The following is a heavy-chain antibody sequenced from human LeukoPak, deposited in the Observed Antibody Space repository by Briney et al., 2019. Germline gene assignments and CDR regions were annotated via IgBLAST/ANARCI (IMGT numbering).Heavy chain of an antibody. CDR2: ISPTGSTT. D-gene: IGHD2-21*01. CDR3: TKDRGRTSDLYYYGMDV. V-gene: IGHV3-74*01. J-gene: IGHJ6*02. CDR1: GFSFSGHW. Sequence: LTGGSLRLSCTASGFSFSGHWMHWARQLPGKGLVWVSRISPTGSTTSYADSVKGRFTISRDNSKNSLYLQMNSLRTEDTALYYCTKDRGRTSDLYYYGMDVWGQGTAVTVSS.